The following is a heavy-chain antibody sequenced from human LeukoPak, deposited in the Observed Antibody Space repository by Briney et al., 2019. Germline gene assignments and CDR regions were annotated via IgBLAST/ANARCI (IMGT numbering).Heavy chain of an antibody. J-gene: IGHJ4*02. CDR3: ARDSLRTTVTTRGFDY. Sequence: ASVKVSCKASGYTFTSYDINWVRQATGQGLEWMGWMNPNSGNTSYAQKFQGRVTMTRDMSTSTVYMELSSLRSEDTAVYYCARDSLRTTVTTRGFDYWGQGTLVTVSS. V-gene: IGHV1-8*01. D-gene: IGHD4-17*01. CDR2: MNPNSGNT. CDR1: GYTFTSYD.